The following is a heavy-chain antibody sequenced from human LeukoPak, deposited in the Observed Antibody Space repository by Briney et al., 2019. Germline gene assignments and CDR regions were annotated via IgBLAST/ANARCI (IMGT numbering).Heavy chain of an antibody. Sequence: GGSLRLSCAASGFTFSDYYMSWIRQAPGKGLEWVSYISSSGSTIYYADSLKGRFTISRDNSKNTLYLQMNSLRAEDTAVYYCAKAGQWLVLEYYFDYRGQGTLVTVSS. CDR3: AKAGQWLVLEYYFDY. J-gene: IGHJ4*02. V-gene: IGHV3-11*04. D-gene: IGHD6-19*01. CDR1: GFTFSDYY. CDR2: ISSSGSTI.